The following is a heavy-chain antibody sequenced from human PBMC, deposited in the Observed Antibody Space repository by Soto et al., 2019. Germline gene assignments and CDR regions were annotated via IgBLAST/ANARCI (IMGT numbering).Heavy chain of an antibody. CDR2: INHSGST. D-gene: IGHD1-7*01. Sequence: QVQLQQWGAGLLKPSETLSLTCAVYGGSFSGYYWSWIRQPPGKGLEWIGEINHSGSTNYNPSLRRRVTLSVDTSKNHFSLKLSSVPAADTAVYYCASELPPADYWGQGTLVTVSS. CDR3: ASELPPADY. V-gene: IGHV4-34*01. J-gene: IGHJ4*02. CDR1: GGSFSGYY.